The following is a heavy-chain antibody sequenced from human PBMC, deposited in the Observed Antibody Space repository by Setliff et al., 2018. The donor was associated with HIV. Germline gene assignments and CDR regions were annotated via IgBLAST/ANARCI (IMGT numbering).Heavy chain of an antibody. J-gene: IGHJ4*02. CDR1: GYIFTNYY. CDR3: AWTQDGPGGNYFDH. CDR2: INPSGGST. V-gene: IGHV1-46*01. Sequence: GASVKVSCKASGYIFTNYYIHWVRQAPGQGLEWMGIINPSGGSTTYAQKFQGRVSMTRDTSTSTVYMDLSSLRSEDTAVYHCAWTQDGPGGNYFDHWGQGTLVTVSS.